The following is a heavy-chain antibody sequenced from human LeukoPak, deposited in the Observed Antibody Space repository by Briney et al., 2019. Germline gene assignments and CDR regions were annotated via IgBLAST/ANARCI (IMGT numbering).Heavy chain of an antibody. V-gene: IGHV1-24*01. Sequence: GASVKVSCKVSGYTLTELSMHWVRQAPGKGLEWMGGFDPEDGETIYAQKFQGRVTMTEDTSTDTAYMELSSLRSEDTAVYYCATSNWNRYYYYYGMDAWGQGTTVTVSS. CDR1: GYTLTELS. J-gene: IGHJ6*02. CDR2: FDPEDGET. D-gene: IGHD1-20*01. CDR3: ATSNWNRYYYYYGMDA.